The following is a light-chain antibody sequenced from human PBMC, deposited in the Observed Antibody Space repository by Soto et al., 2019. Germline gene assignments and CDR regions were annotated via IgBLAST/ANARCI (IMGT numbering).Light chain of an antibody. CDR3: SSYTSSSTRV. CDR1: SSDVGGYNY. Sequence: QSALTQPASVSGSPGQSITIYCTGTSSDVGGYNYVSWYQQHPGKAPKLMIYDVSNRPSGVSNRFSGSKSGNTASLTISGLQAEDEADYYCSSYTSSSTRVFGGGTKPTVL. J-gene: IGLJ2*01. CDR2: DVS. V-gene: IGLV2-14*01.